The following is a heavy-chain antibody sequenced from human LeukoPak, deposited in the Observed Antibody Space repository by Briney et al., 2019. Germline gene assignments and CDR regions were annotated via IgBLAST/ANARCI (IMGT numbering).Heavy chain of an antibody. CDR2: ISSSGSTI. V-gene: IGHV3-11*01. CDR1: GFTFSDYY. D-gene: IGHD6-6*01. J-gene: IGHJ4*02. Sequence: GGSLRLSCAASGFTFSDYYMSWIRQAPGKGLEWVSYISSSGSTIYYADSVKGRFTISRDNAKNSLYLQMNSLRAEDTALYYCARRERYSSSSGVDYWGQGTLVTVSS. CDR3: ARRERYSSSSGVDY.